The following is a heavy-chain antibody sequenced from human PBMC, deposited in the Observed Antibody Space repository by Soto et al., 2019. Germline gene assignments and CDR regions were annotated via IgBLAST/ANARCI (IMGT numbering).Heavy chain of an antibody. CDR1: GFTFTSSA. D-gene: IGHD3-3*01. Sequence: SVKVSCKASGFTFTSSAVQWVRQARGQRLEWIGWIVVGSGNTNYAQKFQERVTITRDMSTSTAYMELSSLRSEDTAVYYCAADFSYYDFWSGYFTDAFDIWGQGTMVTVS. CDR3: AADFSYYDFWSGYFTDAFDI. J-gene: IGHJ3*02. V-gene: IGHV1-58*01. CDR2: IVVGSGNT.